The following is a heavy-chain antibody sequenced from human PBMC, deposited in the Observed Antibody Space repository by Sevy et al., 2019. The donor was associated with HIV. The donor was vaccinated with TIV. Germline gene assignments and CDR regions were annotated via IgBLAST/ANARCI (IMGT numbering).Heavy chain of an antibody. CDR1: GFTFSSYS. J-gene: IGHJ4*02. D-gene: IGHD5-12*01. CDR2: ISSSSSYI. CDR3: ARDLTREMATMYY. Sequence: GGSLRLSCAASGFTFSSYSMNWVSQAPGKGLEWVSSISSSSSYIYYADSVKGRFTISRDNAKNSLYLQMNSLRAEDTAVYYCARDLTREMATMYYWGQGTLVTVSS. V-gene: IGHV3-21*01.